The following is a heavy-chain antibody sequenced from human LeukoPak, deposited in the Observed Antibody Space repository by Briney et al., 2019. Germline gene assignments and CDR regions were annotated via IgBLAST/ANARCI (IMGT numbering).Heavy chain of an antibody. CDR1: GFTFSDYS. J-gene: IGHJ4*02. Sequence: GGSLRLSCSASGFTFSDYSMNWVRQAPGKGLEWVAYIKSNIYYADSVKGRFTIPRDNAKNLLYLQMNSLTAEDTAVYYCARDDSSSWYQEYWGQGTLVTVSS. CDR2: IKSNI. D-gene: IGHD6-13*01. V-gene: IGHV3-69-1*02. CDR3: ARDDSSSWYQEY.